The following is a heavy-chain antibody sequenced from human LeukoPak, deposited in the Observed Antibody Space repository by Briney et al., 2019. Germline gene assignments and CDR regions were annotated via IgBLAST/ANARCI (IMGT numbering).Heavy chain of an antibody. V-gene: IGHV1-18*01. CDR2: ISAYNGNT. Sequence: GASVKVSCKASGYTFSSYGVSWVRQAPEQGLEWMGWISAYNGNTNYAQKVQGRVTMTTDTSTSTAYMDLRSLRSDDTAVYYCARTIDYGDSEVLDYWGQGTLVTVSS. J-gene: IGHJ4*02. D-gene: IGHD4-17*01. CDR3: ARTIDYGDSEVLDY. CDR1: GYTFSSYG.